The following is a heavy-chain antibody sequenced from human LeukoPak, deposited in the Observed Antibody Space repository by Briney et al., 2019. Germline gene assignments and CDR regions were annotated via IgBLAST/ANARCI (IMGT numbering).Heavy chain of an antibody. V-gene: IGHV4-59*01. J-gene: IGHJ6*03. Sequence: PSETLSLTCTVSGGSISNYFWSWIRQPPGKGLECIGYVCYSDSTNYNPSLKSRVTVSVDTSKNQFSLKLTSVTAADTAVYYCARFPGSAEYRHYYYMDVWGKGTTVTVSS. CDR1: GGSISNYF. CDR2: VCYSDST. CDR3: ARFPGSAEYRHYYYMDV. D-gene: IGHD2-15*01.